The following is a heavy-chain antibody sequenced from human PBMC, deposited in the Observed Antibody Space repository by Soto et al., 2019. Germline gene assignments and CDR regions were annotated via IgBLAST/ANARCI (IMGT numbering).Heavy chain of an antibody. Sequence: VQLLESGGGLVQPGGSLRLSCAASGFTFSSYAMSWVRQAPGKGLEWVSAISGSGGSTYYADSVKGRFTISRDNSKNTLYLQMNSLRAEDTAVYYCARGEYSSSFYFDYWGQGTLVTVSS. D-gene: IGHD6-6*01. CDR2: ISGSGGST. V-gene: IGHV3-23*01. CDR3: ARGEYSSSFYFDY. J-gene: IGHJ4*02. CDR1: GFTFSSYA.